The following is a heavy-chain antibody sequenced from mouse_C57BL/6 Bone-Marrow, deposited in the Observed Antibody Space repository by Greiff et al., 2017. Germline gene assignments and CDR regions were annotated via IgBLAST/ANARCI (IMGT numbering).Heavy chain of an antibody. Sequence: EVQLVESGGGLVQPGGSLKLSCAASGFTFSDYGMAWVRQAPRTGPEWVAFISNLAYSIYYADTVTGRFTISRENAKNTLYLEMSSLRSEDTAMYYCARRYWNWYFDVWGTGTTVTVSS. CDR2: ISNLAYSI. J-gene: IGHJ1*03. CDR3: ARRYWNWYFDV. CDR1: GFTFSDYG. D-gene: IGHD4-1*01. V-gene: IGHV5-15*01.